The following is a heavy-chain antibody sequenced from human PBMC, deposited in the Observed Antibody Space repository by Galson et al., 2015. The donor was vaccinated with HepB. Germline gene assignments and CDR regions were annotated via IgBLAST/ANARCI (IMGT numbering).Heavy chain of an antibody. D-gene: IGHD5-12*01. CDR2: ISGSGGST. CDR1: GFTFSSYA. Sequence: SLRLSCAASGFTFSSYAMSWVRQAPGKGLEWVSAISGSGGSTYYADSVKGRFTISRDNSKNTLYLQMNSLRAEDTAVYYCAKGPVDIVATIGEIGYWGQGTLVTVSS. CDR3: AKGPVDIVATIGEIGY. V-gene: IGHV3-23*01. J-gene: IGHJ4*02.